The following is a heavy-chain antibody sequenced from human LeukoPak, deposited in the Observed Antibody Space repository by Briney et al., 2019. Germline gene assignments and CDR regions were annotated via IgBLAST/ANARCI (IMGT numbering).Heavy chain of an antibody. Sequence: GGSLRLSCAASGFTFSSYWMSWVRQAPGKGLEWVANIKQGGSEEYYVGSVKGRFTISRDNAKNSLYLQMNSLRAEDTAVYYCARDIVVVTAYFDYWGQGTLVTVSS. CDR1: GFTFSSYW. CDR2: IKQGGSEE. D-gene: IGHD2-21*02. CDR3: ARDIVVVTAYFDY. V-gene: IGHV3-7*05. J-gene: IGHJ4*02.